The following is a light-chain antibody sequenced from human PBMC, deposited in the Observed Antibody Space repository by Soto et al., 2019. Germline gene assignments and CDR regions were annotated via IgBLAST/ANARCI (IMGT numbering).Light chain of an antibody. CDR3: QQANSFPFT. V-gene: IGKV1D-12*01. J-gene: IGKJ3*01. Sequence: DVQMTQSPSSVSASVGDRVTITCRASQGISSYLAWYQQKPGKAPKLLIFAASHLQTGVPSRFSGSGSGTVFTLTISSLQPEDFAIYYCQQANSFPFTFGPGTKVDVE. CDR1: QGISSY. CDR2: AAS.